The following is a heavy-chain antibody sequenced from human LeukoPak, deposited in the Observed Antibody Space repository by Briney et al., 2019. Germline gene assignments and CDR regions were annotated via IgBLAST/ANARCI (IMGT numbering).Heavy chain of an antibody. CDR3: ARDLRSGYDFVDY. Sequence: QPGRSLRLSCAASGFTFRNYGMHWVRQAPGKGLEWVAVTSYDGSNKFYADSVKGRFTISRDNSKNTLYLQMNSLRTEDTAMYYCARDLRSGYDFVDYWGQGTLVTVSS. CDR1: GFTFRNYG. D-gene: IGHD5-12*01. CDR2: TSYDGSNK. V-gene: IGHV3-30*03. J-gene: IGHJ4*02.